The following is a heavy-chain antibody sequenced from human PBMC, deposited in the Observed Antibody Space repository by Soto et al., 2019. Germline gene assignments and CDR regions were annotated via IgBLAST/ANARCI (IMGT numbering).Heavy chain of an antibody. Sequence: EVQLVESGGGLVQPGRSLRLSCAASGFTFDDYAMHWVRQAPGKGLEWVSGISWNSGSIGYAYSVKGRFTISRDNAKNSLYLQMNSLRAEDTALYYCAKDSTWEPLGGLDYWGQGTLVTVSS. CDR3: AKDSTWEPLGGLDY. D-gene: IGHD1-26*01. V-gene: IGHV3-9*01. CDR1: GFTFDDYA. J-gene: IGHJ4*02. CDR2: ISWNSGSI.